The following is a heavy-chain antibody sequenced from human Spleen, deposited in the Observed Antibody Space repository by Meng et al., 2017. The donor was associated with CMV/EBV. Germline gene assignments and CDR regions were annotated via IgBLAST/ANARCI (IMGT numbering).Heavy chain of an antibody. CDR3: AREKLSSTSRRWFDAFDI. D-gene: IGHD2-2*01. J-gene: IGHJ3*02. CDR1: EFTFSKFV. CDR2: ISSSGGRP. Sequence: GESLKISCTASEFTFSKFVLNWVRQAPGKGLEWISAISSSGGRPYYAASVKGRFSVSQDNSQNTLYLQMNSLRVEDTAVYWCAREKLSSTSRRWFDAFDIWGQGTMVTVSS. V-gene: IGHV3-23*01.